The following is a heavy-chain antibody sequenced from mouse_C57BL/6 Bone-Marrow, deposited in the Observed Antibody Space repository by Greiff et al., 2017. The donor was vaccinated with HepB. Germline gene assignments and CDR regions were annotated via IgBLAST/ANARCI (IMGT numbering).Heavy chain of an antibody. CDR2: IRSKSNNYAT. Sequence: EVQWVESGGGLVQPKGSLKLSCAASGFSFNTYAMNWVRQAPGKGLEWVARIRSKSNNYATYYADSVKDRFTISRDDSESMLYLQMNNLKTEDTAMYYCVRHGQAWFAYWGQGTLVTVSA. D-gene: IGHD3-1*01. CDR1: GFSFNTYA. J-gene: IGHJ3*01. CDR3: VRHGQAWFAY. V-gene: IGHV10-1*01.